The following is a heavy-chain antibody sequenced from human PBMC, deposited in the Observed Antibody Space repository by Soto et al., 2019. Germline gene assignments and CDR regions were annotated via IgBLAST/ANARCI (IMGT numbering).Heavy chain of an antibody. V-gene: IGHV3-23*01. D-gene: IGHD5-18*01. Sequence: PGGSLRLSCAASGFTFSTYAMGWLRQTPGKGLEWGSVISGSGGSTYYADSVKGRFTISRDNSKNTLYLQMNSLRAEDTAAYYCATVARGYTYIVYWGQGTLVTVSS. CDR2: ISGSGGST. CDR1: GFTFSTYA. J-gene: IGHJ4*02. CDR3: ATVARGYTYIVY.